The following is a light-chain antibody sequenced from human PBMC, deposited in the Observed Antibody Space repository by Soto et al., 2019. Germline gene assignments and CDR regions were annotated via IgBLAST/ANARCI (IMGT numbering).Light chain of an antibody. CDR2: GAS. J-gene: IGKJ2*01. V-gene: IGKV3-20*01. CDR3: QQYNNSPEYT. Sequence: EIVLTQSPGTLSLSPGERATLSCRARQSVSSSYLAWYQQKPGQAPRLLLYGASNRATGIPDRFSGSGSGTDFTLTISRLEPEDFAVYFCQQYNNSPEYTFGQGTKLEIK. CDR1: QSVSSSY.